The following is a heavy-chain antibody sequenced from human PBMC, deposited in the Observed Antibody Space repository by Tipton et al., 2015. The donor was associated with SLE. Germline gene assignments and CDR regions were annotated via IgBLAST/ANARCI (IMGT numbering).Heavy chain of an antibody. CDR1: GFTFSRYG. J-gene: IGHJ4*02. V-gene: IGHV3-33*01. Sequence: SLRLSCAGSGFTFSRYGMHWVRQAPGKGLEWVAVIWYDGTNKYYADSVKGRFTISRDNFKNTLYLQMNSLRAEDTAVYYCARARDYVWGSYRNPEAVNYWGQGTLVTVSS. D-gene: IGHD3-16*02. CDR3: ARARDYVWGSYRNPEAVNY. CDR2: IWYDGTNK.